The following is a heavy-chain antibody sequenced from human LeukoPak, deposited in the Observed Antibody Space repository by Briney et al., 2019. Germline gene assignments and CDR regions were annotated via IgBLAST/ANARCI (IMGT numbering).Heavy chain of an antibody. CDR3: ARQDGRALYYFDY. V-gene: IGHV5-51*01. J-gene: IGHJ4*02. Sequence: GESLKISCKGSGYSFTYYWIGWGRRMPGKGLEWMGIIHPADSDTRYSPSFQGQVTISADKSTSTAYLQWSSLKASDTAMYYCARQDGRALYYFDYWGQGTLVTVSS. D-gene: IGHD5-24*01. CDR2: IHPADSDT. CDR1: GYSFTYYW.